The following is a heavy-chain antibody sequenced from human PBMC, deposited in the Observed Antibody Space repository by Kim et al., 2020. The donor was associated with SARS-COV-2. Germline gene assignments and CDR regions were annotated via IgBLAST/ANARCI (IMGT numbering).Heavy chain of an antibody. D-gene: IGHD5-18*01. Sequence: GGSLRLSCAASGFTFSSYAMSWVRQAPGKGLEWVSVTAGGGDSKYYADSVKGRFTISRDSSKNTLYLQMNSLRTEDTAIYYCAKDPKGGYSNGYFDHWGQGILVTVSS. CDR2: TAGGGDSK. V-gene: IGHV3-23*01. J-gene: IGHJ4*02. CDR3: AKDPKGGYSNGYFDH. CDR1: GFTFSSYA.